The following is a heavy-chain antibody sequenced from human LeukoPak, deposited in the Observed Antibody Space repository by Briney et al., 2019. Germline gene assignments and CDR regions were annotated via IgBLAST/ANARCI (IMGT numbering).Heavy chain of an antibody. Sequence: GGSLRLSCAASGFTFRDYSDYWMSWVRQAPGKGLEWVANIKQDGSEKYYVDSVKGRFTISRDNAKNSLFLQMNSLRAEATAVYYCARVGRYSYAHNSWGQGTLVTVSS. CDR1: GFTFRDYSDYW. D-gene: IGHD5-18*01. CDR3: ARVGRYSYAHNS. J-gene: IGHJ4*02. V-gene: IGHV3-7*01. CDR2: IKQDGSEK.